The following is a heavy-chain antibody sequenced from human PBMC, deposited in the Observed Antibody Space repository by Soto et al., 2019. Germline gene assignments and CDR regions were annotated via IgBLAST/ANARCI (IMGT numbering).Heavy chain of an antibody. CDR2: INDSGST. Sequence: SETLSLTCAVYGGFFSGYYRRWIRQPPGKGLELIGEINDSGSTNYNPSLKSRITMSVDRSKNQFSLELTSVTAADTALYFCARYRRGTGWYYLDYWGKGILVTVS. V-gene: IGHV4-34*10. CDR1: GGFFSGYY. J-gene: IGHJ4*02. CDR3: ARYRRGTGWYYLDY. D-gene: IGHD6-19*01.